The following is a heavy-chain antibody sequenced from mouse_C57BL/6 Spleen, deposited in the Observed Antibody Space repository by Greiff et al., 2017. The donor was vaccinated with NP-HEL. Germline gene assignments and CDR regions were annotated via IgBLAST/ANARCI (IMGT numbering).Heavy chain of an antibody. CDR3: ARYYYGSSYVPDY. J-gene: IGHJ2*01. CDR1: GYTFTSYW. CDR2: IDPSDSYT. V-gene: IGHV1-50*01. D-gene: IGHD1-1*01. Sequence: QVQLQQPGAELVKPGASVKLSCKASGYTFTSYWMQWVKQRPGQGLEWIGEIDPSDSYTNYNQKFKGKATLTVDTSSSTAYMQLSSLTSEDSAVYYCARYYYGSSYVPDYWGQGTTLTVSS.